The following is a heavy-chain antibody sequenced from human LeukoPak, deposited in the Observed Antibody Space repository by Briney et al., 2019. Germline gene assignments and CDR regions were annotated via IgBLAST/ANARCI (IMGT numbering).Heavy chain of an antibody. CDR3: ARVFIQRGYSYGFDY. CDR2: IIPIFGTA. J-gene: IGHJ4*02. CDR1: GGTFSSYA. V-gene: IGHV1-69*13. D-gene: IGHD5-18*01. Sequence: GASVKVSCKASGGTFSSYAISWVRQAPGQGLEWMGGIIPIFGTANYAQKFQGRVTITADESTSTAYMELSSLRSEDTAVYYCARVFIQRGYSYGFDYWGQGTLATVSS.